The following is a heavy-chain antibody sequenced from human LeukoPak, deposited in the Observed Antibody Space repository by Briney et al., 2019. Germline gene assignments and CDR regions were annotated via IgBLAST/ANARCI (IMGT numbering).Heavy chain of an antibody. J-gene: IGHJ4*02. CDR3: VRDDDRPDNGLDY. CDR2: ISWNSGST. CDR1: GFTFDDYG. V-gene: IGHV3-9*01. D-gene: IGHD3-22*01. Sequence: PGGSLRLSCAASGFTFDDYGMYWVRQAPGKSLEWVSGISWNSGSTGYADSVKGRFTISRDNAKKTLYLQMNSLRAEDTAVYYCVRDDDRPDNGLDYWGQGTLVTVSS.